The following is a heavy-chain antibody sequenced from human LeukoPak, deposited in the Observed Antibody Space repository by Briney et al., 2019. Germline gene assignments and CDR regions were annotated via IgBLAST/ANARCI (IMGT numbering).Heavy chain of an antibody. CDR2: INTDGSST. CDR3: ARHGYTYGLDY. CDR1: GFTFSSYW. Sequence: GGSLRLSCAASGFTFSSYWMHWVRQAPGKGLVWVSRINTDGSSTSYADSVKGRFTISRDNAKNTLSLQMNSLRAEDTAVYYCARHGYTYGLDYWGQGTLVTVSS. J-gene: IGHJ4*02. D-gene: IGHD5-18*01. V-gene: IGHV3-74*01.